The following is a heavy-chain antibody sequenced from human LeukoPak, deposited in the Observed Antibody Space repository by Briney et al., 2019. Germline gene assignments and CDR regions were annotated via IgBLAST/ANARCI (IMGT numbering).Heavy chain of an antibody. CDR1: GGSISSGGYY. D-gene: IGHD2/OR15-2a*01. CDR2: IYYGGST. Sequence: SETLSLTCTVSGGSISSGGYYWSWIRQHPGKGLEWIGYIYYGGSTYYNPSLKSRVTISVDTSKNQFSLKLSSVTAADTAVYYCARGKYYLPFDYWGQGTLVTVSS. V-gene: IGHV4-31*03. CDR3: ARGKYYLPFDY. J-gene: IGHJ4*02.